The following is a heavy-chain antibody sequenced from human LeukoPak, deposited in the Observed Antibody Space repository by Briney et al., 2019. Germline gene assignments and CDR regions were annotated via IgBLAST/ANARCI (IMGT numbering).Heavy chain of an antibody. D-gene: IGHD3-9*01. CDR3: SRGYYDIQTGLNY. CDR2: ISGDGGST. V-gene: IGHV3-43*02. CDR1: GFTFDDYA. Sequence: PGGYLRLSCAASGFTFDDYAMHWLRQAPGKGLEWVSLISGDGGSTYHADSVKGRFTIYRDNSKNSLYLQMNSQSNDDSAFCCFSRGYYDIQTGLNYWRERTMVTVSS. J-gene: IGHJ4*02.